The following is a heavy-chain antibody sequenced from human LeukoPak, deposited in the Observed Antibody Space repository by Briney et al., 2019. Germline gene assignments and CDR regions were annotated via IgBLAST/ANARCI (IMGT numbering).Heavy chain of an antibody. V-gene: IGHV3-21*01. Sequence: PGGSLRLSCAASGFTFSNFSINWVRQAPGKGLEWVSSISSTGTYMYYTDSVKGRFTISRDNAKNSLYLQMNSLRAEDTAVYYCARLEASDAFDIWGQGTMVTVSS. J-gene: IGHJ3*02. CDR1: GFTFSNFS. CDR2: ISSTGTYM. CDR3: ARLEASDAFDI.